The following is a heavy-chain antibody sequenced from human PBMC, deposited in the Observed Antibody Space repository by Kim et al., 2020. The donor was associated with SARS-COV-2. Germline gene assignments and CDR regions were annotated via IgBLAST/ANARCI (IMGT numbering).Heavy chain of an antibody. D-gene: IGHD2-2*01. CDR1: GGSISSSNFY. CDR2: ISYSGTT. V-gene: IGHV4-39*01. J-gene: IGHJ5*02. CDR3: ARRVRSTSSWLNWFDP. Sequence: SETLSLICAVSGGSISSSNFYWGWIRQSPGKGLEWIGHISYSGTTYYAPSLKSRVTISIDTSRTQFSLKLTSLTAADTAVYYCARRVRSTSSWLNWFDPWGQGTLVTVSS.